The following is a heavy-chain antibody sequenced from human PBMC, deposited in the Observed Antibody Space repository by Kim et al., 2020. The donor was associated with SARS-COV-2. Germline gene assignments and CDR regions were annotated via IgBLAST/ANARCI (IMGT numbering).Heavy chain of an antibody. CDR2: IDPSDSYT. CDR1: GYGFTNYW. J-gene: IGHJ4*02. Sequence: GESLKISCKGSGYGFTNYWITWVRQMPGKGLEWMGRIDPSDSYTNYSPSFQGHVTISTDQSISTAYLQWGRLKASDTAMYYCARHSIAASELDYWGQGTLVTVSS. CDR3: ARHSIAASELDY. V-gene: IGHV5-10-1*01. D-gene: IGHD6-6*01.